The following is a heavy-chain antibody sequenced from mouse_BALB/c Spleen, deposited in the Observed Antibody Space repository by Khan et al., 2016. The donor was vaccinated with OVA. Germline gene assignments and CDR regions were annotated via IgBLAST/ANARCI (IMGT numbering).Heavy chain of an antibody. CDR1: GYSITGGYS. D-gene: IGHD1-1*01. CDR2: IHYSGST. V-gene: IGHV3-1*02. Sequence: EVKLLESGPDLAKPSQSLSLTCTVTGYSITGGYSWHWIRQFPGNKLEWMGYIHYSGSTNYNPSLKSRISITRDTSKNQFFLQLISVTTEDTATYYCARSSTTIVAYRYFDVWGAGTTVTVSS. CDR3: ARSSTTIVAYRYFDV. J-gene: IGHJ1*01.